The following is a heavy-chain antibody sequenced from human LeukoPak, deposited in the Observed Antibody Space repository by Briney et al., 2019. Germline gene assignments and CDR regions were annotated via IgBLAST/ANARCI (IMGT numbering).Heavy chain of an antibody. CDR3: ASSFDIAVAGTTTFGY. CDR1: GYSFTSYW. Sequence: GESLKISCKGSGYSFTSYWIGWVRQMPGKGLEWMGIIYPGDSDTRYSPSFQGQVTISADKSISTAYLQWSSLKASDTAMYYCASSFDIAVAGTTTFGYWGQGTLVTVSS. J-gene: IGHJ4*02. V-gene: IGHV5-51*01. CDR2: IYPGDSDT. D-gene: IGHD6-19*01.